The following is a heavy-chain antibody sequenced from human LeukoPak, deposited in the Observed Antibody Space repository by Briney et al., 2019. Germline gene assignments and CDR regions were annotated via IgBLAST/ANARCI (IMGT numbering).Heavy chain of an antibody. J-gene: IGHJ6*02. CDR3: AKGTYSSGWYVDFYYYGMDV. V-gene: IGHV3-23*01. Sequence: PGGSLRLSCAASGFTFSSYAMSWVHQAPGKGLEWVSAISGSGGSTYYADSVKGRFTISRDNSKNTLYLQMNSLRAEDTAVYYCAKGTYSSGWYVDFYYYGMDVWGQGTTVTVSS. CDR2: ISGSGGST. CDR1: GFTFSSYA. D-gene: IGHD6-19*01.